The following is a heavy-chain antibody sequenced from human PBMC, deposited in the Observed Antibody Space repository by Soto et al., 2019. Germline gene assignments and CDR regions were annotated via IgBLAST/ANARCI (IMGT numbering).Heavy chain of an antibody. CDR3: AKAYYDFWSGYSADWFDP. V-gene: IGHV3-23*01. J-gene: IGHJ5*02. D-gene: IGHD3-3*01. CDR2: ISGSGGST. Sequence: GGSLRLSCAASGFTFSSYAMSWVRQAPGKGLEWVSAISGSGGSTYYADSVKGRFTISRDNSKNTLYLQMNSLRAEDTAVYYCAKAYYDFWSGYSADWFDPWGQGTLVTVSS. CDR1: GFTFSSYA.